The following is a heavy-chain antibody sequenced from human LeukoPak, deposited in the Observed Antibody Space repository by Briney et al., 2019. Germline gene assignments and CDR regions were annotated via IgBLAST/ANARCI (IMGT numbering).Heavy chain of an antibody. CDR3: ARIFGYSSIYYFEY. V-gene: IGHV3-21*06. D-gene: IGHD6-13*01. CDR1: GFTVSSNY. CDR2: IDPSSGYM. J-gene: IGHJ4*02. Sequence: PGGSLRLSCAASGFTVSSNYMSWVRQAPGKGLEWVSYIDPSSGYMYYADSVKGRFTISRDNAKNSLYLQMNSLRAEDTAVYYCARIFGYSSIYYFEYWGQGTLVTVSS.